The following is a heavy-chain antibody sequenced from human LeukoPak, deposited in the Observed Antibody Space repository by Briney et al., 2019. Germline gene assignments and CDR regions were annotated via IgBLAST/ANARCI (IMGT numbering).Heavy chain of an antibody. CDR2: ISYDGSNK. D-gene: IGHD3-22*01. CDR3: ARDLGYYDSSGYYSDAFDI. J-gene: IGHJ3*02. Sequence: PGRSLRLSCAASGFTFSSYGMHWVRQAPGKGLEWVAVISYDGSNKYYADSVKGRFTISRDNSKNTLYLQMNSLRAEDTAVYYCARDLGYYDSSGYYSDAFDIWGQGTMVTVSS. V-gene: IGHV3-30*03. CDR1: GFTFSSYG.